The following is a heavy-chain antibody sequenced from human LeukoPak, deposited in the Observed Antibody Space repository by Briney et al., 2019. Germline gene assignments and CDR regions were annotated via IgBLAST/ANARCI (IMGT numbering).Heavy chain of an antibody. CDR1: GDSISSYY. CDR3: ARDLSDYYGSGSYRPIDAFDI. J-gene: IGHJ3*02. D-gene: IGHD3-10*01. CDR2: IYTSGNT. Sequence: SETLSRNCNVSGDSISSYYWSLFRQPAGKGLEWIGRIYTSGNTNYNPSLKSRVTMSVDTSKNQFSLKLSSVTAADTAVYHCARDLSDYYGSGSYRPIDAFDIWGQGTMVTVSS. V-gene: IGHV4-4*07.